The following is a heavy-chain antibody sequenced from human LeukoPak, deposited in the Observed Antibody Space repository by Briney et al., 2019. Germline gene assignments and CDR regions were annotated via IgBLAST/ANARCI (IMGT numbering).Heavy chain of an antibody. D-gene: IGHD6-19*01. Sequence: GGSLRLSCAASGFTFSSYGMHWVRQAPGKGLEWVAVISYDGSNKYYADSVKGRFTISRDNSKNSLYLQMNTVRAEDTAVYYCVKGPRPDITVAHTVENWGQGTLVTVSS. CDR2: ISYDGSNK. CDR1: GFTFSSYG. V-gene: IGHV3-30*18. J-gene: IGHJ4*02. CDR3: VKGPRPDITVAHTVEN.